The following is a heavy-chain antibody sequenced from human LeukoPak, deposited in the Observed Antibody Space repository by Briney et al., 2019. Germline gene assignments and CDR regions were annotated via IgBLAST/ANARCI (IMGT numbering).Heavy chain of an antibody. J-gene: IGHJ6*03. CDR1: GGSISSSSYY. Sequence: PSETLSLTCTVSGGSISSSSYYWGWIRQPPGKGLEWIGYIYYSGSTNYNPSLKSRVTISVDTSKNQFSLKLSSVTAADTAVYYCASSPTHCSSTSCYLGYYYYYMDVWGKGTTVTVSS. CDR2: IYYSGST. CDR3: ASSPTHCSSTSCYLGYYYYYMDV. D-gene: IGHD2-2*01. V-gene: IGHV4-61*05.